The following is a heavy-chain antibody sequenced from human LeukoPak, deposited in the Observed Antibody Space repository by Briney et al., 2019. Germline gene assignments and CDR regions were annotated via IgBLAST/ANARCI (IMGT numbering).Heavy chain of an antibody. V-gene: IGHV3-21*01. CDR1: DFSFITYA. CDR2: ISSSSSYI. CDR3: ARDLLGWELHYFDY. Sequence: GGSLRLSCAASDFSFITYAMSWVRQAPGKGLEWVSSISSSSSYIYYADSVKGRFSISRDNAKNSLYLQMNSLRAEDTAVYHCARDLLGWELHYFDYWGQGTLVTVSS. D-gene: IGHD1-26*01. J-gene: IGHJ4*02.